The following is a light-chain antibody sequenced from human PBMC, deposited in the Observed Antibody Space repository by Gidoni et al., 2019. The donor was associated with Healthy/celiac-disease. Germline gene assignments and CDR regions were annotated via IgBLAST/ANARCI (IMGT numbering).Light chain of an antibody. CDR1: QSISIW. V-gene: IGKV1-5*03. Sequence: DIQMTHSPSTLSASVGDSVTITCRASQSISIWLAWYQQKPGKAPKLLISKASTLESGVPSRFSGSGSGTEFTLTVSSLQPDDFATYYCQQFSNYPLTFGGGTHLEIK. CDR3: QQFSNYPLT. CDR2: KAS. J-gene: IGKJ4*01.